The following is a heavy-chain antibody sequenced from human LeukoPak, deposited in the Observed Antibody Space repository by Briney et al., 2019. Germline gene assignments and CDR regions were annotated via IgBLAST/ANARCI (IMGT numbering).Heavy chain of an antibody. Sequence: PGGSLRLSCTTSGFTFSSYAMSWVRQAPGKGLEWFSANSGSGGNTYYADSVKGRFTMSRANSKNTLYLQMNSLRAEDTAVYFCAKTVSGSHSYQGGDYWGQGTLVTVST. D-gene: IGHD3-16*02. J-gene: IGHJ4*02. V-gene: IGHV3-23*01. CDR3: AKTVSGSHSYQGGDY. CDR2: NSGSGGNT. CDR1: GFTFSSYA.